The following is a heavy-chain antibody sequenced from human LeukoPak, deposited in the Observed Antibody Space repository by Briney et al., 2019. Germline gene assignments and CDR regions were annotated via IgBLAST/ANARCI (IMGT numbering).Heavy chain of an antibody. J-gene: IGHJ4*02. Sequence: ASVKVSCKASGYTFTVYYMHWVRQAPGQGLEWMGWINPNSGGTNYAQKFQGRVTMTRDTSISTAYMELSRLRSDDTAVYYCARDLEEWELLFDYWGQGTLVTVSS. D-gene: IGHD1-26*01. CDR3: ARDLEEWELLFDY. CDR1: GYTFTVYY. CDR2: INPNSGGT. V-gene: IGHV1-2*02.